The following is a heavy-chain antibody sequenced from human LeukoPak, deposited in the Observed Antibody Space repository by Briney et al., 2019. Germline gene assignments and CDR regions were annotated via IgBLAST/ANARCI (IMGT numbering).Heavy chain of an antibody. D-gene: IGHD5-18*01. CDR3: ARDSGGYRMYNWFDP. J-gene: IGHJ5*02. Sequence: SGGSLRLSCAASGFTFSSYSMNWVRQAPGKGLEWVSFISTSSSYIHYADSVKGRFTISRDNAKNSLYLQMNSLRAEDTAVYYCARDSGGYRMYNWFDPWGQGTLVTVSS. V-gene: IGHV3-21*01. CDR2: ISTSSSYI. CDR1: GFTFSSYS.